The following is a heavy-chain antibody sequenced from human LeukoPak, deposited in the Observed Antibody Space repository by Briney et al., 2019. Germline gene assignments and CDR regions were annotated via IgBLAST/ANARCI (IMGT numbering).Heavy chain of an antibody. Sequence: PGGSLRLSCSASGFTFSSYAMHWVRQAPGKGLEYVSAISSNGGSTYYVDSVKGRFTISRDNSKNTLYLQMSSLRAEDTAVYYCARDAGSSGYYSCFDYWGQGTLVTVSS. CDR2: ISSNGGST. CDR3: ARDAGSSGYYSCFDY. CDR1: GFTFSSYA. V-gene: IGHV3-64D*06. D-gene: IGHD3-22*01. J-gene: IGHJ4*02.